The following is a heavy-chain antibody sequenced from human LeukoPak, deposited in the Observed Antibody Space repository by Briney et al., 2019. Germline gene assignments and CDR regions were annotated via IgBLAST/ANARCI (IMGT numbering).Heavy chain of an antibody. D-gene: IGHD2-2*01. J-gene: IGHJ4*02. CDR1: GFTFSSYA. CDR2: ISGSGGST. CDR3: AKGGGSSTSARSDY. V-gene: IGHV3-23*01. Sequence: GGSLRLSCAASGFTFSSYAMSWVRLAPGKGLEWVSAISGSGGSTYYADSVKGRFTISRDNSKNTLYLQMNSLRAEDTAGYYCAKGGGSSTSARSDYRGQGTLVTVSS.